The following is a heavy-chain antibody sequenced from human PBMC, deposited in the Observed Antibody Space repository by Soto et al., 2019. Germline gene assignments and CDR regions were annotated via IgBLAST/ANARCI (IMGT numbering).Heavy chain of an antibody. J-gene: IGHJ4*02. CDR3: ARSVYSSSRFDC. CDR1: GGTFSSYA. D-gene: IGHD6-13*01. Sequence: SVKVSCKASGGTFSSYAISWVRQAPGQGLEWMGGIIPIFGTANYAQKFQGRVTITADESTSTAYMELSSLRSEDTAVYYCARSVYSSSRFDCWGQGTLVTVSS. V-gene: IGHV1-69*13. CDR2: IIPIFGTA.